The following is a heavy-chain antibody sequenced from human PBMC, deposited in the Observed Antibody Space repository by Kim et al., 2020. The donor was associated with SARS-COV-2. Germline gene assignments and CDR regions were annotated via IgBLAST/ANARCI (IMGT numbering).Heavy chain of an antibody. J-gene: IGHJ4*02. CDR2: ISLSGGTT. Sequence: GGSLRLSCTASGFSFSSYAMSWVRQAPGKGLEWVSSISLSGGTTYYADSVKGRFTISRDNSKNTVYLQMNSLKTEDTAIYYCATSGPDFWGQGTLVTVSS. CDR1: GFSFSSYA. D-gene: IGHD2-21*01. CDR3: ATSGPDF. V-gene: IGHV3-23*01.